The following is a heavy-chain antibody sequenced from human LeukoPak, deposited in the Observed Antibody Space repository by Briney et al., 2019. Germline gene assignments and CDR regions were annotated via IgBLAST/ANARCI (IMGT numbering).Heavy chain of an antibody. J-gene: IGHJ4*02. V-gene: IGHV1-69*04. Sequence: AASVKVSCKASGGIFSSYAIRWVRQSGGQGLEWMGRIIPILGIANYVQRFQGRVTITANKTTSTAYKELTSLRSEDTAVYCCAREGQAAAGTDYRGQGTLVTVSS. CDR1: GGIFSSYA. CDR3: AREGQAAAGTDY. D-gene: IGHD6-13*01. CDR2: IIPILGIA.